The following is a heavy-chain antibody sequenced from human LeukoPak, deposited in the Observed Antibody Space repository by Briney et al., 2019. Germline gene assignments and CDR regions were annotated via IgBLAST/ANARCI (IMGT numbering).Heavy chain of an antibody. D-gene: IGHD2-21*02. CDR2: ISAYNGNT. V-gene: IGHV1-18*01. CDR3: AKGVKHIVVVTAQHYFDY. J-gene: IGHJ4*02. CDR1: GYTFTSYG. Sequence: ASVKVSCKASGYTFTSYGISWVRQAPGQGLEWMGWISAYNGNTNYAQKLQGRVTMTTDTSTSTAYMELRSLRSDDTAVYYCAKGVKHIVVVTAQHYFDYWGQGTLVTVSS.